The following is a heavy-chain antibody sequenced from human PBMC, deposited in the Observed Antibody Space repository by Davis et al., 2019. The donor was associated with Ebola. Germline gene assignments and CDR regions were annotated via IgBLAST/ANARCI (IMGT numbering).Heavy chain of an antibody. Sequence: MPSGSLSLSCTVSGGSISSYYWSWIRQPPGKGLEWIGYISYSGSTNYNPSLKSRVTISVDTSQNQFSLKLSSVTAADTAVYYCAGLYGSGSYSGGWFDPWGKGTLVTVSS. CDR2: ISYSGST. D-gene: IGHD3-10*01. CDR3: AGLYGSGSYSGGWFDP. J-gene: IGHJ5*02. V-gene: IGHV4-59*08. CDR1: GGSISSYY.